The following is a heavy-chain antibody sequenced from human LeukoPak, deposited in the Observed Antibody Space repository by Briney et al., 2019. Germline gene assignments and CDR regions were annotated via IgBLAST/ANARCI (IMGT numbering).Heavy chain of an antibody. Sequence: SQTLSLTCTVSGGSISSGDYYWSWIRQPPGKGLEWIGYIHYSGSTNYNPSLKSRVTISVDTSKNQFSLKLSSVTAADTAVYYCARILDYDSSGYYLVDYWGQGTLVTVSS. D-gene: IGHD3-22*01. V-gene: IGHV4-30-4*08. CDR1: GGSISSGDYY. J-gene: IGHJ4*01. CDR3: ARILDYDSSGYYLVDY. CDR2: IHYSGST.